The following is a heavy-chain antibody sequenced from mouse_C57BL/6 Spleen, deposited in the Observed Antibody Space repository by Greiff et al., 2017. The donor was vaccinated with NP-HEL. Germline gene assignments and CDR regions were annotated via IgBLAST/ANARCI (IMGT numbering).Heavy chain of an antibody. CDR3: ERSYDDPNYFDY. Sequence: VQPPQFGAELVRPGALVKLSFKASGYTFTDHYITRVKPRPGQGLEWIARIYPGSGNTYYNEQFKGKATLTAEQSYSTAHTQLSSLTSEDSAVYFCERSYDDPNYFDYWGQGATRTGSS. V-gene: IGHV1-76*01. CDR1: GYTFTDHY. D-gene: IGHD2-4*01. CDR2: IYPGSGNT. J-gene: IGHJ2*01.